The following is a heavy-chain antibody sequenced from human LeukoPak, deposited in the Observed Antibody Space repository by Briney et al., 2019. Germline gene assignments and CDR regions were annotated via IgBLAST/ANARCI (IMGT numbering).Heavy chain of an antibody. D-gene: IGHD4-23*01. CDR1: GYSFTTYW. CDR2: IYPGDSDT. Sequence: GESLKISCKASGYSFTTYWIGWVRQMPGKGLEWMGIIYPGDSDTRYSPSFQGQVTISADRSIHTAYLQWSSLTASDTAMYYCASRPFETTVVPWDFYWGQGTQVTVPS. CDR3: ASRPFETTVVPWDFY. J-gene: IGHJ4*02. V-gene: IGHV5-51*01.